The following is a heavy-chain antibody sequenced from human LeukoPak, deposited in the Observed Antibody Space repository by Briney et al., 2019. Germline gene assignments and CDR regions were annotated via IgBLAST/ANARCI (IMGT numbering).Heavy chain of an antibody. D-gene: IGHD5-12*01. CDR1: GFTSSDNG. CDR3: VSSRTGYSGYRIRFDY. Sequence: GRSLRLSCAASGFTSSDNGMHWVRQAPGKGLEWLAVISYDGSNGYYADSVKGRFTISRDNSKNALYLQMNSLRPEDTAVYYCVSSRTGYSGYRIRFDYWGQGTLVTVSS. J-gene: IGHJ4*02. CDR2: ISYDGSNG. V-gene: IGHV3-30*03.